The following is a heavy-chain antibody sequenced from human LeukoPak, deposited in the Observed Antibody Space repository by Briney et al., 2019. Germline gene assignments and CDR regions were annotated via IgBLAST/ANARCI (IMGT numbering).Heavy chain of an antibody. D-gene: IGHD6-19*01. CDR2: IRSHGSSK. CDR1: GFSFSSSD. J-gene: IGHJ4*02. Sequence: GGSLRLSCAASGFSFSSSDMHWVRQAPGKGLEWVAFIRSHGSSKYYLDSVKGRFTISRDNSKNTVYLQMNSLRAGDSATYYCAKAVAVGQGGYWGQGTRVTVSS. CDR3: AKAVAVGQGGY. V-gene: IGHV3-30*02.